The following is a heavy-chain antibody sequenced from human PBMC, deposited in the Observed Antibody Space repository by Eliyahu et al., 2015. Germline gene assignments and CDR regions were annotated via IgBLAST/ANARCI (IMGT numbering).Heavy chain of an antibody. D-gene: IGHD2-8*01. Sequence: TMNWVRQAPGXVLEWVSSISYTSNLIYYADSVKGRFTISRDNAKNSVYLQMNSLRADDTAVYYCARDCTSTSCWGMDVWGQGTTVTVSS. V-gene: IGHV3-21*01. CDR3: ARDCTSTSCWGMDV. CDR1: T. CDR2: ISYTSNLI. J-gene: IGHJ6*02.